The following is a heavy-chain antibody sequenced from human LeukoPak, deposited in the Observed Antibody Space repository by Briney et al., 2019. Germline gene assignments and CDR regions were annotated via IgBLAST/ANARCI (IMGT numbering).Heavy chain of an antibody. D-gene: IGHD2-2*02. V-gene: IGHV4-34*01. CDR3: ARETGYCSSTSCYRWFDP. J-gene: IGHJ5*02. CDR1: GGSFSGYY. Sequence: SETLSLTCAIYGGSFSGYYWSWIRQPPGKGLEWIGEINHSGSTNYNPSLKSRVTISVDTSKNQFSLKLSSVTAADTAVYYCARETGYCSSTSCYRWFDPWGQGTLVTVSS. CDR2: INHSGST.